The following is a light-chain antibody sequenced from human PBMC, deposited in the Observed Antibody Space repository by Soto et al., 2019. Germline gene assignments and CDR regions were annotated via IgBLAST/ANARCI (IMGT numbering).Light chain of an antibody. V-gene: IGKV3-20*01. Sequence: EIVLTQSPGTLSLSPGERATLSCRACQNVSSKYLVWYQQKAGQAPSLLIYGASSRATGIPDRFSGSGSGTDFILTIRRLEPDDFAVYYCQYYGSFWTFGQGTKVEIK. CDR1: QNVSSKY. CDR3: QYYGSFWT. J-gene: IGKJ1*01. CDR2: GAS.